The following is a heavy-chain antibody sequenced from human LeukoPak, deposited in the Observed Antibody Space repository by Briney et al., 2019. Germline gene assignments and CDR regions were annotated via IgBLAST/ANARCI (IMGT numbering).Heavy chain of an antibody. CDR3: TRVGYIDEGIDY. J-gene: IGHJ4*02. V-gene: IGHV3-7*04. Sequence: GGSLRLSCAASGFTFRSYWMSWVRQAPGKGLEWVANIKHDGREKYYVDSVKGRFTISRDNAKNSLYLQMNSLRAEDTAIYYCTRVGYIDEGIDYWGQGTLVTVSS. CDR2: IKHDGREK. D-gene: IGHD5-24*01. CDR1: GFTFRSYW.